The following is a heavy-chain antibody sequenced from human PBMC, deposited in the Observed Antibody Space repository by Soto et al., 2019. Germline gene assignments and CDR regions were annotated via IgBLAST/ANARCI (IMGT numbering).Heavy chain of an antibody. J-gene: IGHJ5*02. CDR3: ARTTRGNWFDP. V-gene: IGHV3-53*01. Sequence: EVQLVESGGGLIQPGGSLRLSCAASEFTVSSNYMSWVRQAPGKGLEWVSVIYSGGSTYYADSVKGRFTISRDNSKNTLYLQMNSLRAEDTAVYYCARTTRGNWFDPWGQGTLVTVSS. CDR1: EFTVSSNY. CDR2: IYSGGST.